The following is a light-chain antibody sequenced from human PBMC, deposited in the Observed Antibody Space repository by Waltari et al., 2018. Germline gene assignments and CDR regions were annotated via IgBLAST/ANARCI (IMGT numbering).Light chain of an antibody. CDR2: KAS. CDR1: QSISSW. V-gene: IGKV1-5*03. Sequence: DIQMTQSPSTLSASVGDRVTVTCRASQSISSWLAWYQQKPGKAPKLLIYKASSLESGVPSRFSGSGSGTEFTLTISSLQPDDFATYYCQQYNSYPGTFGQGTKLEIK. CDR3: QQYNSYPGT. J-gene: IGKJ2*01.